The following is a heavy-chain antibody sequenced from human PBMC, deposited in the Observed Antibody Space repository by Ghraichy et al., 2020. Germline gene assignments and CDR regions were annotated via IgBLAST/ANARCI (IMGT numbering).Heavy chain of an antibody. CDR1: GFTFSSYG. J-gene: IGHJ4*02. Sequence: GGSLRLSCAASGFTFSSYGMHWVRQAPGKGLERVAVISYDGSNKYYADSVKGRFTISRDNSKNTLYLQMNSLRAEDTAVYYCAKGRGHIVVVTAVDYWGQGTLVTVSS. V-gene: IGHV3-30*18. CDR3: AKGRGHIVVVTAVDY. CDR2: ISYDGSNK. D-gene: IGHD2-21*02.